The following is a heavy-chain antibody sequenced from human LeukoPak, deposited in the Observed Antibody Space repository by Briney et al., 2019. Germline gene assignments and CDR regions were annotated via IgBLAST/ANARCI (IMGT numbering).Heavy chain of an antibody. CDR1: GFTFSSYS. CDR2: ISSTSSYI. Sequence: WGSLRLSCAAPGFTFSSYSMNWVRQAPGKGPEWVSSISSTSSYIYYANSMKGRFTIPRDNAKNSLYLQMNSLRDEDTAVYYCARARDGSGNWFDPWGQGTLVTVSS. D-gene: IGHD3-10*01. J-gene: IGHJ5*02. CDR3: ARARDGSGNWFDP. V-gene: IGHV3-21*01.